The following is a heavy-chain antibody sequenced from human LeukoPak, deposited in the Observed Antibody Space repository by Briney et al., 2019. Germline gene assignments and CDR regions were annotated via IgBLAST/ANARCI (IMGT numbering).Heavy chain of an antibody. CDR1: GGSISSYY. CDR2: IYYSATT. Sequence: SETMSLTCTVSGGSISSYYWSWIRQPPGKGLEWIGYIYYSATTYYNPSLRSRVTISVDTSKNQFSLKLSSVTAADTAVYYCARGFYGSGSTGYYYYHHMDVWGKGTTVTVSS. D-gene: IGHD3-10*01. CDR3: ARGFYGSGSTGYYYYHHMDV. J-gene: IGHJ6*03. V-gene: IGHV4-59*08.